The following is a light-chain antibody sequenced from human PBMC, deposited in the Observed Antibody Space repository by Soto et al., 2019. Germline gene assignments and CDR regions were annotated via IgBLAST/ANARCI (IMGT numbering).Light chain of an antibody. J-gene: IGLJ2*01. Sequence: QSALTQPASVSGSPGQSITISCTGTSSDVGGYNYVSWYQQHPGKAPKLMIYDVSNRPSGVSNRFSGSKSGNTASLTISGLEAEDEADYYCSSYTCSSTPLDVVFGGGTKLTVL. CDR1: SSDVGGYNY. CDR2: DVS. CDR3: SSYTCSSTPLDVV. V-gene: IGLV2-14*01.